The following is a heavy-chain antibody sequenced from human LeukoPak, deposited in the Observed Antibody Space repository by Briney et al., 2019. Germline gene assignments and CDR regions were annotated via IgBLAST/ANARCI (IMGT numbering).Heavy chain of an antibody. CDR3: ARDSEGSSWAYYFDY. D-gene: IGHD6-13*01. V-gene: IGHV3-21*01. CDR1: GFTFSSYS. Sequence: KTGGSLRLSCAAPGFTFSSYSMNWVRQAPGKGLEWVSSISSSSSYIYYADSVKGRFTISRDNAKNPLYLQMNSLRAEGTAVYYCARDSEGSSWAYYFDYWGQGTLVTVSS. J-gene: IGHJ4*02. CDR2: ISSSSSYI.